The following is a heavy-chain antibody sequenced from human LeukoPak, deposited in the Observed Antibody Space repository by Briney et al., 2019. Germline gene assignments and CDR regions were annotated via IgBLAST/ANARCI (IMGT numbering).Heavy chain of an antibody. J-gene: IGHJ4*02. CDR2: IYYSGST. CDR3: ARSYYDVLTGYYHFFES. CDR1: GYSISSGYN. D-gene: IGHD3-9*01. Sequence: SSETLSLTCTVSGYSISSGYNWGWIRQPPGKGLEWIGYIYYSGSTKYNPSLKSRVTILVDTSKNQFSLKLSSVTAADTAVYYCARSYYDVLTGYYHFFESWGQGTLVTVSS. V-gene: IGHV4-59*01.